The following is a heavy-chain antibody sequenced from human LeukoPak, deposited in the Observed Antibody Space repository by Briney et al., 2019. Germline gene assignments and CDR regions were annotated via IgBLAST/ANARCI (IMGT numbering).Heavy chain of an antibody. CDR3: VRSLRSADF. CDR2: ISTDGSQT. Sequence: GGSLRLSCAASGFTFDDYGMHWVRQPPGKGLMWVSQISTDGSQTFYADSVKGRFTISRDNAQNTLFLQMDSLRPEDTAVYYCVRSLRSADFWGQGTLVTVSS. CDR1: GFTFDDYG. V-gene: IGHV3-74*01. J-gene: IGHJ4*02.